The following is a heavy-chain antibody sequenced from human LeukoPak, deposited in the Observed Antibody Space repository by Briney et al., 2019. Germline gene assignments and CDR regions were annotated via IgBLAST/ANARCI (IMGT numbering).Heavy chain of an antibody. J-gene: IGHJ4*02. Sequence: GGSLRLSCAASGFTFSSNGMHWVRQAPGKGLEWVAVISYDGSKKYFADSVKGRFTISRDDSKNTLYLQMNSLGAEDTAVYYCAKDLQAHYSFDYWGQGTLSPSPQ. CDR2: ISYDGSKK. CDR1: GFTFSSNG. D-gene: IGHD1-1*01. CDR3: AKDLQAHYSFDY. V-gene: IGHV3-30*06.